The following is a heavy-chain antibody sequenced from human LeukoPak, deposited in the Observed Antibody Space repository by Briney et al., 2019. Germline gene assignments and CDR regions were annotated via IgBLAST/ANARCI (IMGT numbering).Heavy chain of an antibody. Sequence: GGSLRLSCAASGFTFSSYWMSWVRQAPGKGLAWVANIKQDGSEKYYVDSVKGRFTISRDNAKNSLYLQMNSLRAEDTAVYYCARGSCSGGSCYFTRYYYYMDVWGKGTTVTVSS. CDR3: ARGSCSGGSCYFTRYYYYMDV. CDR1: GFTFSSYW. CDR2: IKQDGSEK. V-gene: IGHV3-7*01. D-gene: IGHD2-15*01. J-gene: IGHJ6*03.